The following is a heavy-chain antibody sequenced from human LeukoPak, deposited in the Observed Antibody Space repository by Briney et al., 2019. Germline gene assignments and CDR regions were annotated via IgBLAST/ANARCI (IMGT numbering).Heavy chain of an antibody. CDR1: GFTFSSYA. CDR2: ISRSGTNI. J-gene: IGHJ4*02. V-gene: IGHV3-23*01. D-gene: IGHD1-26*01. Sequence: GGSLRLSCAASGFTFSSYAMSWIRQAPGKGLEWVATISRSGTNIYYADSVQGRFTISRDSSTNTLYLQINNLRAEDTAVYYCATRLVGASQGVDYWGQGTLVTVSS. CDR3: ATRLVGASQGVDY.